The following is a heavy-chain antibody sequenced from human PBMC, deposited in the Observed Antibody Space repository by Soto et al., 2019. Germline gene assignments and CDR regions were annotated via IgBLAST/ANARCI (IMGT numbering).Heavy chain of an antibody. CDR2: INHSGST. J-gene: IGHJ6*03. CDR3: ARRVNSSFFLYYYMDV. D-gene: IGHD6-6*01. CDR1: GGSFSGYY. Sequence: PXXTLSLACAVYGGSFSGYYWRWIRQPPGKGLEWIGEINHSGSTNYNPSLKSRVTISVDTSKNQFSLKLSSVTAADTAVYYCARRVNSSFFLYYYMDVWGKGTTVTVSS. V-gene: IGHV4-34*01.